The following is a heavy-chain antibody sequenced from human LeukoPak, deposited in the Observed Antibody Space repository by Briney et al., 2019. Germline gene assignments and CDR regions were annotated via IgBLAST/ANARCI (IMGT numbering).Heavy chain of an antibody. D-gene: IGHD5-24*01. CDR2: INHSGST. CDR1: GGSFSGYY. Sequence: SETLSLTCAVFGGSFSGYYWSWIRKPPGKGLGWIGEINHSGSTNYNPSLKSRVTISVDTSKNQFSLKLSSVTAADTAVYYCARSHRVYNGKRFDYWGQGTLVTVSS. V-gene: IGHV4-34*01. CDR3: ARSHRVYNGKRFDY. J-gene: IGHJ4*02.